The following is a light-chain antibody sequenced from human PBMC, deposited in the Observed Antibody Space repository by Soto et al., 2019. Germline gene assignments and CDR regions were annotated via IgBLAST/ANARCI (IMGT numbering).Light chain of an antibody. V-gene: IGLV3-1*01. J-gene: IGLJ2*01. Sequence: SYELTQPPSVSVSPGQTASITCSGEKLGDKYACWYQQKPGQSPVLVIYQDSKRPSGIPERFSGYNSGNTATLTISGTQAMDEADYYCQAWDSSTVVFGGGTKVTVL. CDR3: QAWDSSTVV. CDR2: QDS. CDR1: KLGDKY.